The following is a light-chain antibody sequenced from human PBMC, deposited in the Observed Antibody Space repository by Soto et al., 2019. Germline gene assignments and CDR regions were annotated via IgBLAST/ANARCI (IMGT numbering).Light chain of an antibody. CDR3: CSYAGSHFL. J-gene: IGLJ2*01. CDR2: DVS. V-gene: IGLV2-11*01. Sequence: QSALTQPRSVSGSPGQSVTISCTGTSCDVGGYNYVSWYQQHPGKAPKLMIYDVSQRPSGVPDRFSASKSGNTASLTISGLQAEDEADYYCCSYAGSHFLFGGGTKLTVL. CDR1: SCDVGGYNY.